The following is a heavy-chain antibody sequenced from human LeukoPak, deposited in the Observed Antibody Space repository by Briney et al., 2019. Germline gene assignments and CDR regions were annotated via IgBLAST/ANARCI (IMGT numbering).Heavy chain of an antibody. CDR1: GFTFSSYD. D-gene: IGHD3-10*01. CDR3: AKDRGFSYGLGS. CDR2: ISYDGSNK. Sequence: PGGSLRLSCAASGFTFSSYDMYWVRQAPRKGLEWVAVISYDGSNKYYADAVKGRFSVSRDTSKNTLYLQMSSLRGEDTAVYYCAKDRGFSYGLGSWGQGTLVTVSS. V-gene: IGHV3-30*18. J-gene: IGHJ5*02.